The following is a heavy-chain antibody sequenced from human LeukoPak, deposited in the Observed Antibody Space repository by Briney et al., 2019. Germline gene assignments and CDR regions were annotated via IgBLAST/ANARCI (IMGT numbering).Heavy chain of an antibody. Sequence: PSETLSLTCAVYGGSFSGYYWSWIRQPPGKGLEWIGEINHSGSTNYNPSLKSRVTISVDTSKNQFSLKLSSVTAADTAVYYCARAHYCSGGSCYYYYYYYYMDVWGKGTTVTISS. CDR1: GGSFSGYY. CDR2: INHSGST. V-gene: IGHV4-34*01. J-gene: IGHJ6*03. D-gene: IGHD2-15*01. CDR3: ARAHYCSGGSCYYYYYYYYMDV.